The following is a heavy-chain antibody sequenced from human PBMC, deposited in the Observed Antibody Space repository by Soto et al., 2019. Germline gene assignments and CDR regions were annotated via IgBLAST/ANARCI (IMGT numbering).Heavy chain of an antibody. V-gene: IGHV1-46*01. Sequence: GASVKVSCKASGYTFTSYYMHWVRQAPGQGLEWMGIINPSGGSTSYAQKFQGRVTITRDTSASTAYMELSSLRSEDTAVYYCVRERYCSGGSCYSNWFDPWGQGTLVTVSS. D-gene: IGHD2-15*01. J-gene: IGHJ5*02. CDR1: GYTFTSYY. CDR2: INPSGGST. CDR3: VRERYCSGGSCYSNWFDP.